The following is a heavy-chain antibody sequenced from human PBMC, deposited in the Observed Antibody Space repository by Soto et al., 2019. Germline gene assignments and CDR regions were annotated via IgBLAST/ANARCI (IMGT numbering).Heavy chain of an antibody. D-gene: IGHD5-18*01. Sequence: QVQLVESGGGVVQPGRSLRLSCAASGFTFSSYAMHWVRQAPGKGLEWVAVISYDGSNKYYADSVKGRFTISRDNSKNTLYLQMNSLRAEETAVYYCARDFVDTAMVTAFDIWGQGTMVTVSS. J-gene: IGHJ3*02. CDR2: ISYDGSNK. CDR1: GFTFSSYA. V-gene: IGHV3-30-3*01. CDR3: ARDFVDTAMVTAFDI.